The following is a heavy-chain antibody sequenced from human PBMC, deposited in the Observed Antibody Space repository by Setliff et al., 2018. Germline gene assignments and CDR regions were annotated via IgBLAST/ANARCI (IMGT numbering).Heavy chain of an antibody. V-gene: IGHV1-18*01. CDR1: GYTFSGSG. J-gene: IGHJ4*02. Sequence: ASVKVSCKASGYTFSGSGISWVRQAPGQGLEWMGWISPHTGNTFYAPRFQGRVIMTTDTSTNTAYMDLRSLRSDDTAVYYCERLVRYCTTTSCQRTSGDDFWGQGTLVTVSS. CDR3: ERLVRYCTTTSCQRTSGDDF. CDR2: ISPHTGNT. D-gene: IGHD2-2*01.